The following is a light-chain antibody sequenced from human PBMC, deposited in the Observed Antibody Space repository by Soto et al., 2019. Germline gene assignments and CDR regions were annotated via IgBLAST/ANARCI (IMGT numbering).Light chain of an antibody. CDR3: QHYNSYSEA. CDR1: QSVRSW. Sequence: DIQMTQSPATLSASVGDRVTITCRASQSVRSWLAWYQQKPGTAPKLLIFDASRLESGVPSRFSGSGSGTEITLTISSLQPDDFATYYCQHYNSYSEAFGQGTKVDIK. J-gene: IGKJ1*01. V-gene: IGKV1-5*01. CDR2: DAS.